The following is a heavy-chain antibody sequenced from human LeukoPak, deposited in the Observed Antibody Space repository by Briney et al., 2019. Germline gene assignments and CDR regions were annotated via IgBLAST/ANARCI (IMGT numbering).Heavy chain of an antibody. CDR2: INHSGST. D-gene: IGHD3-16*01. CDR3: AGDPTAVGDFDY. J-gene: IGHJ4*02. CDR1: GGSFSTYY. Sequence: SETLSLTCAVYGGSFSTYYWSWIRQPPGKGLEWIGEINHSGSTKYKPSLKSRVTISVDTSKNQFSLKLSSVTAADTAVYYCAGDPTAVGDFDYWGQGTLVTVSS. V-gene: IGHV4-34*01.